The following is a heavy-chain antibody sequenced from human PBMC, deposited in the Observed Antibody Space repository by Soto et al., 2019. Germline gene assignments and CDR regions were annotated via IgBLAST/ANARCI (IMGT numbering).Heavy chain of an antibody. CDR1: GFTFSSYS. D-gene: IGHD5-12*01. CDR3: ATWGRFSDGYNFADY. J-gene: IGHJ4*02. V-gene: IGHV3-21*01. CDR2: ISSSSTYI. Sequence: PGGSLRLSCAASGFTFSSYSMNWVRQATGKGLEWVSSISSSSTYIYYADSLKGRFTISRDNAKNSLYLQMNSLRAEDTAVYYCATWGRFSDGYNFADYWGQGTLVTVSS.